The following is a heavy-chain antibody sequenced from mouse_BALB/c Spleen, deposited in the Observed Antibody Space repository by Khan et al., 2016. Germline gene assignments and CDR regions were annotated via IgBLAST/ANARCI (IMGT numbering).Heavy chain of an antibody. J-gene: IGHJ3*01. Sequence: IQLVQSGAELVKPGASVKLSCTASGFNIKDTYMHWVKQRPEQGLEWIGRIDPANGNTKYDPKFQGKATITADTSSNTAYLQLSSLTSEDTAVYYCARGVKTWFAYWGQGTLVTVSA. CDR3: ARGVKTWFAY. CDR1: GFNIKDTY. CDR2: IDPANGNT. V-gene: IGHV14-3*02. D-gene: IGHD2-2*01.